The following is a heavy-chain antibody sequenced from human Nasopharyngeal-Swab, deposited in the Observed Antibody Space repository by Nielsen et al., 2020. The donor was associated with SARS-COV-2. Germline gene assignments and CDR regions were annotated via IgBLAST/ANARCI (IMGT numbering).Heavy chain of an antibody. CDR2: INHSGST. V-gene: IGHV4-34*01. Sequence: SETLSLTCAVYGGSFSGYYWSWIRQPPGKGLEWIGEINHSGSTNYNPSLKSRVTISVDTSKNQFSLKLSSVTAADTAVYYCGAGAGVGAFDTWGQGTMVTVSS. D-gene: IGHD6-13*01. J-gene: IGHJ3*02. CDR3: GAGAGVGAFDT. CDR1: GGSFSGYY.